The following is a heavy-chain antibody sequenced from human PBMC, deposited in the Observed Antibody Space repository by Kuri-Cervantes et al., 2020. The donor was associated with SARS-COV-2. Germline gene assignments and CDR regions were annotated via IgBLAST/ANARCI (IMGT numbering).Heavy chain of an antibody. CDR1: GFTFSSYA. CDR3: AREGVDIVGAPHDAFDI. CDR2: IKQDGSEK. J-gene: IGHJ3*02. Sequence: LSLTCAASGFTFSSYAMSRVRQAPGKGLEWVANIKQDGSEKYYVDSVKGRFTTSRDNAKNSLYLQMNSLRAEDTAVYYCAREGVDIVGAPHDAFDIWGQGTMVTVSS. V-gene: IGHV3-7*01. D-gene: IGHD1-26*01.